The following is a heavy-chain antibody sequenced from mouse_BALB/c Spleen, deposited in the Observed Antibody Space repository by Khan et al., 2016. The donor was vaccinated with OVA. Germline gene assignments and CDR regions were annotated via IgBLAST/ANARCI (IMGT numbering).Heavy chain of an antibody. D-gene: IGHD1-1*01. CDR2: NNPSTGYS. Sequence: QVQLQQSGAELAKPGASVKMSCKASGYTFTSYWMHWVKQRPGQGLEWIGYNNPSTGYSEYNQKFKDKATLTADKSSSTAYMQLSSLTSEDSAVYYCARCALYYYGSMGDAMDYWGQGTSVTVSS. CDR1: GYTFTSYW. J-gene: IGHJ4*01. V-gene: IGHV1-7*01. CDR3: ARCALYYYGSMGDAMDY.